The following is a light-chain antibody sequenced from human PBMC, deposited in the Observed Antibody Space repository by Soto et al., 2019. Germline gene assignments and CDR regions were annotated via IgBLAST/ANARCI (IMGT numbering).Light chain of an antibody. V-gene: IGLV2-14*01. CDR3: SSYTSSNTGV. CDR1: SSDVGDYNY. CDR2: EVS. Sequence: QSALTQPASVSGSPGQSITISCTGTSSDVGDYNYVSWYQQHPGKAPKLMIYEVSNRPSGVSNRFSGSKSGNTASLTISGLHAEDAAYYCCSSYTSSNTGVFGRGTKVTVL. J-gene: IGLJ3*02.